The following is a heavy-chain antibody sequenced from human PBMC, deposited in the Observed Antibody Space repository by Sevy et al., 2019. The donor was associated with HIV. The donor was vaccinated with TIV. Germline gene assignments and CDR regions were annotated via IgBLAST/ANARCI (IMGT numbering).Heavy chain of an antibody. CDR3: EKLETVYYYGMDV. CDR2: IYYTGST. Sequence: SETLSLTCNVSGGSISSSYYWGWIRQPPGKGLEWIGSIYYTGSTYYKTSLKSRITVTVDRSKNQLSLRLTTVTAADTAVYYCEKLETVYYYGMDVWGQGIMVTVSS. J-gene: IGHJ6*02. D-gene: IGHD1-1*01. V-gene: IGHV4-39*01. CDR1: GGSISSSYY.